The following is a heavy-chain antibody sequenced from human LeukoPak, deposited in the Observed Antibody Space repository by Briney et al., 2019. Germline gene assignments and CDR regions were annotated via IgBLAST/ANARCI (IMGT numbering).Heavy chain of an antibody. J-gene: IGHJ4*02. D-gene: IGHD2-8*02. CDR1: GFIVSSVY. CDR3: ARAPWNTG. V-gene: IGHV3-23*01. CDR2: ISVGGSGT. Sequence: PGGSLRLSCAASGFIVSSVYMSWVRQAPGKGLEWVSAISVGGSGTYYANSVKGRFTISRDNSKNRLYLKMDSLRVDDTAVYYCARAPWNTGWGQGTLVTVSS.